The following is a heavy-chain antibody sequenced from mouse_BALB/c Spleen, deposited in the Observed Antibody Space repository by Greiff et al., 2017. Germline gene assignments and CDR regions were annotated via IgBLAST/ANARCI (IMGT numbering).Heavy chain of an antibody. D-gene: IGHD2-3*01. CDR1: GFTFSDYG. J-gene: IGHJ2*01. CDR2: ISNLAYSI. CDR3: ARLYDGYPYFDY. V-gene: IGHV5-15*02. Sequence: EVQGVESGGGLVQPGGSRKLSCAASGFTFSDYGMAWVRQAPGKGPEWVAFISNLAYSIYYADTVTGRFTISRENAKNTLYLEMSSLRSEDTAMYYCARLYDGYPYFDYWGQGTTRTGSS.